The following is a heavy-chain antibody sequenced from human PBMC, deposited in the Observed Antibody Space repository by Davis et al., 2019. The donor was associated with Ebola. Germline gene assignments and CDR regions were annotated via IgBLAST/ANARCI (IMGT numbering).Heavy chain of an antibody. CDR2: IYYSGST. V-gene: IGHV4-59*08. CDR3: ARLITYYYDSSGYYTMGAFDI. Sequence: MPSETLSLTCAVYGGSISSYYWSWIRQPPGKGLEWIGYIYYSGSTNYNPSLKSRVTISVDTSKNQFSLKLSSVTAADTAVYYCARLITYYYDSSGYYTMGAFDIWGQGTMVTVSS. D-gene: IGHD3-22*01. J-gene: IGHJ3*02. CDR1: GGSISSYY.